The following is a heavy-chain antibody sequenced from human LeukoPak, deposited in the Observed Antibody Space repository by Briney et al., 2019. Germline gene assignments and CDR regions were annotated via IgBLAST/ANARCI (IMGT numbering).Heavy chain of an antibody. CDR1: GFTFSGYA. V-gene: IGHV3-23*01. Sequence: PGASLRLSCAASGFTFSGYAMSWVRQAPGKGLEWVSAISGSGGSTYYADSVKGRFTISRDNSKNTLYLQMNSLRAEDTAVYYCAKERGSYFDAFDIWGQGTMVTVSS. D-gene: IGHD1-26*01. CDR3: AKERGSYFDAFDI. J-gene: IGHJ3*02. CDR2: ISGSGGST.